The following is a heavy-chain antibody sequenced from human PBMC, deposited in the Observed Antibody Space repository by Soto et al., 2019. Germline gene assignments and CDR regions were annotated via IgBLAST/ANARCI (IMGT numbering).Heavy chain of an antibody. CDR1: GFAFSSYN. CDR2: IFPRSSQI. Sequence: GGSLRLSCTASGFAFSSYNMNWVSQAPGKGLEWVSSIFPRSSQIYYAVSVKVRFTNSRDDAMNSLFLQMNSLSVEYTAVYYCATDLLAGQQLFIPWFHPWRQGTLVTVSS. J-gene: IGHJ5*02. D-gene: IGHD1-26*01. CDR3: ATDLLAGQQLFIPWFHP. V-gene: IGHV3-21*01.